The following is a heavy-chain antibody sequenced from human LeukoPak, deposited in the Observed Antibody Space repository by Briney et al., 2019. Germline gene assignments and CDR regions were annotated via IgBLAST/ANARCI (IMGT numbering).Heavy chain of an antibody. CDR1: GVSISRYY. J-gene: IGHJ4*02. V-gene: IGHV4-59*01. D-gene: IGHD1-26*01. CDR2: IYYTEST. Sequence: SETLSLTCTVSGVSISRYYWSWVRQPPGKGLEWIGYIYYTESTNYNPSLKSRVTIPADTSKNHFSLKLRSVTAADTAVYYCARGSRGGSYDYWGQGTLVTVSS. CDR3: ARGSRGGSYDY.